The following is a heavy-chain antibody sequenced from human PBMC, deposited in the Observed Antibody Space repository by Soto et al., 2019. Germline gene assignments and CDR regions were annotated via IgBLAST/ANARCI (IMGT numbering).Heavy chain of an antibody. CDR1: GFTFSSYS. V-gene: IGHV3-21*01. CDR2: ISSSRSYI. CDR3: ARDRSSLDAFDI. Sequence: EVQLVESGGGLVKPGGSLRLSCAASGFTFSSYSMNWVRQAPGKGLEWVSSISSSRSYIYYADSVKGRFTISRDNAKNSLYLQMNSLRAEDTAVYYCARDRSSLDAFDIWGQGTMVTVSS. J-gene: IGHJ3*02.